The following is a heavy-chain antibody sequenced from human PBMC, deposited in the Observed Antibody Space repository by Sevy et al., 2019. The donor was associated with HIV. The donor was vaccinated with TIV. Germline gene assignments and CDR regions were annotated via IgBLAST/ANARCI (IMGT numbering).Heavy chain of an antibody. CDR3: ARDSARVIVPTAGFDS. V-gene: IGHV3-33*03. J-gene: IGHJ5*01. Sequence: GGSLRLSCSASGFSVRSFSMHWVRQAPGKGLEWVAALLYNVRTEEYADSVKGRFTISRDNSKNTLNLEMNSLRVEDTALYFCARDSARVIVPTAGFDSXGQGVLVTVSS. D-gene: IGHD2-15*01. CDR1: GFSVRSFS. CDR2: LLYNVRTE.